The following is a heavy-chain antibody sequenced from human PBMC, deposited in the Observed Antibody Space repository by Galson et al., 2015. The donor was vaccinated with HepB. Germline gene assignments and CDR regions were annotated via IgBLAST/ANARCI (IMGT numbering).Heavy chain of an antibody. Sequence: SVKVSCKASGYTFTSYDINWVRQATGQGLEWMGWMNPNSGNTGYAQKFQGRVTMTRNTSISTAYMELSSLRSEDTAVYYCARGFKSFPLTWGYWGQGTLVTVSS. CDR1: GYTFTSYD. V-gene: IGHV1-8*01. CDR3: ARGFKSFPLTWGY. J-gene: IGHJ4*02. CDR2: MNPNSGNT. D-gene: IGHD3-16*01.